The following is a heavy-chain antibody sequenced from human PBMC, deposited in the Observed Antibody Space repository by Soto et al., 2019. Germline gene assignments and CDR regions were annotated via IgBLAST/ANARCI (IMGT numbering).Heavy chain of an antibody. CDR1: GDSFSSDSAA. D-gene: IGHD6-19*01. J-gene: IGHJ6*02. CDR2: TYYRSKWYN. Sequence: SPTLSLTCAISGDSFSSDSAAWNWIRQSPSRGLEWLGRTYYRSKWYNDYAVSVNGRITINPDTSKNHFSLQLNSVTPEDTAVYYCVRSRVFIAVAGMATYYYYYGMDVWGRGTTVTVSS. CDR3: VRSRVFIAVAGMATYYYYYGMDV. V-gene: IGHV6-1*01.